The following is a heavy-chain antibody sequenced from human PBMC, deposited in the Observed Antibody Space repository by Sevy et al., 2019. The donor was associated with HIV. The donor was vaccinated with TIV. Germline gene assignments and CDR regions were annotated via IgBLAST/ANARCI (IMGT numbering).Heavy chain of an antibody. J-gene: IGHJ4*02. Sequence: GGSLRLSCVASGFTFSDSWMIWVRQAPGKGLERIAFINQDGGRLGYVDSVRGRFTISRENIKNSLYLQMNNLGAEDTALYFCARDRAYSAVDYWGQGALVTVSS. CDR1: GFTFSDSW. CDR3: ARDRAYSAVDY. CDR2: INQDGGRL. V-gene: IGHV3-7*01. D-gene: IGHD5-18*01.